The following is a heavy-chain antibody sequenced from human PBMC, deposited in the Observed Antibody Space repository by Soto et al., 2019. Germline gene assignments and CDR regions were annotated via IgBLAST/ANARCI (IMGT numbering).Heavy chain of an antibody. J-gene: IGHJ4*02. CDR1: GFTFSSYG. CDR2: ISYDGSNK. V-gene: IGHV3-30*18. CDR3: AKGEWELLDFDY. Sequence: LSLTCAASGFTFSSYGMHWVRQAPGKGLEWVAVISYDGSNKYYADSVKGRFTISRDNSKNTLYLQMNSLRAEDTAVYYCAKGEWELLDFDYWGQGTLVTVSS. D-gene: IGHD1-26*01.